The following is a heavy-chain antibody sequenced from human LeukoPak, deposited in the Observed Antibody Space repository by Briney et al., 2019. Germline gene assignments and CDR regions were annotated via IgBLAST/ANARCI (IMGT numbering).Heavy chain of an antibody. CDR1: GGSFSGYY. CDR2: FHYSGST. V-gene: IGHV4-34*01. D-gene: IGHD2-15*01. CDR3: ARVRCSGGSCPYYYYYYYMDV. Sequence: SETLSLTCAVYGGSFSGYYWAWIRQPPGKGLEWIGSFHYSGSTYYNPSLQSRVTISIDTSKNQFSLKLTFVTAADTAVYYCARVRCSGGSCPYYYYYYYMDVWGKGTTVTVSS. J-gene: IGHJ6*03.